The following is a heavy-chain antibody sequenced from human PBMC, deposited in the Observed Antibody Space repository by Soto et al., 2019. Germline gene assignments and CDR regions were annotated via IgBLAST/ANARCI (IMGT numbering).Heavy chain of an antibody. Sequence: QITLKESGPMLVKPTQALTLTCTCSGFSLTTRGVGVGWISQPPGKALEWLALVYWDDEKRYSPSLTQRLTLSSDTSKDQVVLTLTNVDPTDTGTYFCAHKGGFGYPESWGQGIMVTVSS. CDR2: VYWDDEK. J-gene: IGHJ5*02. CDR3: AHKGGFGYPES. V-gene: IGHV2-5*02. CDR1: GFSLTTRGVG. D-gene: IGHD5-18*01.